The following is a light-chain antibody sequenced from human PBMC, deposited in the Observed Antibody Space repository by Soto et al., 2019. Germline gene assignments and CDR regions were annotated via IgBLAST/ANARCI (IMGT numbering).Light chain of an antibody. CDR3: QQYGSSPYT. Sequence: IVLTQSPGTLSLSPGERATLSCRASQSVSSSYLGWYQQKPGQAPRLLIYGASSRATGIPDRFRGSGSGTDFTLTISRLEPEDCAVYYCQQYGSSPYTFGQGTKLVIK. V-gene: IGKV3-20*01. J-gene: IGKJ2*01. CDR1: QSVSSSY. CDR2: GAS.